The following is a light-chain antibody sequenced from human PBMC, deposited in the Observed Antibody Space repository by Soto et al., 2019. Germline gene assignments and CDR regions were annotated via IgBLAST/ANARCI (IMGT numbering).Light chain of an antibody. Sequence: AIPMTQSPSSLSASVGDRVIITCRASQGIRNDLGWYQQKQGKAPKLLIYAASSLQSGVPSRFSGSGSGTDFTLTISSLQPEDFATYYCLQDYNYPRTFGQGTKVDIK. CDR2: AAS. J-gene: IGKJ1*01. CDR3: LQDYNYPRT. CDR1: QGIRND. V-gene: IGKV1-6*01.